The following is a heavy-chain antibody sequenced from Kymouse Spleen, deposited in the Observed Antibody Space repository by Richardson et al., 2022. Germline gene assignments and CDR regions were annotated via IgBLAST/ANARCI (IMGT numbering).Heavy chain of an antibody. CDR2: INHSGST. D-gene: IGHD6-13*01. J-gene: IGHJ4*02. CDR3: ARRQQLVENYFDY. Sequence: QVQLQQWGAGLLKPSETLSLTCAVYGGSFSGYYWSWIRQPPGKGLEWIGEINHSGSTNYNPSLKSRVTISVDTSKNQFSLKLSSVTAADTAVYYCARRQQLVENYFDYWGQGTLVTVSS. CDR1: GGSFSGYY. V-gene: IGHV4-34*01.